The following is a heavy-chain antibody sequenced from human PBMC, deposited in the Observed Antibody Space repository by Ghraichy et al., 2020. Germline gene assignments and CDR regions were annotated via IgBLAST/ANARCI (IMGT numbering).Heavy chain of an antibody. V-gene: IGHV4-39*01. CDR2: IYYSGST. D-gene: IGHD2-15*01. CDR1: GGSISSSSYY. J-gene: IGHJ6*02. Sequence: SETLSLTCTVSGGSISSSSYYWGWIRQPPGKGLEWIGSIYYSGSTYYNPSLKSRVTISVDTSKNQFSLKLSSVTAADTAVYYCARHLGYCSGGSCYPWIYYYGMDVRGQGTTGTVSS. CDR3: ARHLGYCSGGSCYPWIYYYGMDV.